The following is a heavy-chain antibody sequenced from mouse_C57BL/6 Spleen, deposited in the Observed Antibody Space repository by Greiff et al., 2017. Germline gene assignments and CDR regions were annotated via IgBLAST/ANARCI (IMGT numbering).Heavy chain of an antibody. CDR1: GYTFTSYW. CDR2: INPYDGGT. D-gene: IGHD2-3*01. CDR3: ARGYYYYVDY. Sequence: QVQLQQPGAELVMPGASVKLSCKASGYTFTSYWMHWVKQRPGQGLEWIGNINPYDGGTNYNQKFKGKSTLTVDKSSSTAYMQLSSLTSEDSAVYYCARGYYYYVDYWGQGTTLTVSS. V-gene: IGHV1-69*01. J-gene: IGHJ2*01.